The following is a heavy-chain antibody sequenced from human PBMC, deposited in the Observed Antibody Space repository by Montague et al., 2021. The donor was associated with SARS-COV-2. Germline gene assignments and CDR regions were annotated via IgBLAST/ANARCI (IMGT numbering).Heavy chain of an antibody. CDR3: ARDRLDILSPGRGMDV. CDR1: GFSFRNYG. V-gene: IGHV3-33*01. J-gene: IGHJ6*02. D-gene: IGHD3-9*01. CDR2: IWFDGRKK. Sequence: RLSWSASGFSFRNYGMNWVRQAPGKGLEWVVVIWFDGRKKYYADSVEGRFTVSRDNSKNTLYLEMNSLRAEDTGAYYCARDRLDILSPGRGMDVWGQGTTVTVSS.